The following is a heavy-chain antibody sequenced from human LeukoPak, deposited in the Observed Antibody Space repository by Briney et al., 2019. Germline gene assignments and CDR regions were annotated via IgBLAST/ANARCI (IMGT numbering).Heavy chain of an antibody. CDR1: GFIVSSNY. CDR3: ARAKPKNMVRGLIMRRESRYYFDY. Sequence: GGSLRLSCAASGFIVSSNYMSWVRQAPGQGLECVSVIYSGGSTYYADSVKGRFTISRDNSKSTLYIQMNSLRAEDTAVYYCARAKPKNMVRGLIMRRESRYYFDYWGQGTLVTVSS. D-gene: IGHD3-10*01. CDR2: IYSGGST. V-gene: IGHV3-53*01. J-gene: IGHJ4*02.